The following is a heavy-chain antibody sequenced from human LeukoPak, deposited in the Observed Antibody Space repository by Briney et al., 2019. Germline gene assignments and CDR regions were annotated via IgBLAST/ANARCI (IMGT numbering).Heavy chain of an antibody. CDR3: TRPFYCSGGACYSGLGY. J-gene: IGHJ4*02. CDR2: IGSAGNTI. Sequence: QPGGSLRLSCGASGFFFSSYEMNWVRQALGKGLEWVSYIGSAGNTIYYADSVKGRFTVPRDNAKNSLYLQMNSLRAEDTAVYYCTRPFYCSGGACYSGLGYWGQGTLVTVSS. D-gene: IGHD2-15*01. V-gene: IGHV3-48*03. CDR1: GFFFSSYE.